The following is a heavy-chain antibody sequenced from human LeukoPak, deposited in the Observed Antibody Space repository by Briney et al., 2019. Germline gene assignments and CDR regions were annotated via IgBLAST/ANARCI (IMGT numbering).Heavy chain of an antibody. Sequence: SETLSLTCTVSGGSISSYYWSWIRQPPGKGLEWIGEINHSGSTNYNPSLKSRVTISVDTSKNQFSLKLSSVTAADTAVYYCARVGSEVGATDLEVYYYYGMDVWGQGTTVTVSS. CDR1: GGSISSYY. CDR2: INHSGST. V-gene: IGHV4-34*01. CDR3: ARVGSEVGATDLEVYYYYGMDV. J-gene: IGHJ6*02. D-gene: IGHD1-26*01.